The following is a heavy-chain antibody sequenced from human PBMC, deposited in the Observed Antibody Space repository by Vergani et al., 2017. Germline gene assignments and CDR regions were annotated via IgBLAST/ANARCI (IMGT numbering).Heavy chain of an antibody. J-gene: IGHJ4*02. V-gene: IGHV1-69*01. D-gene: IGHD2-21*02. CDR2: IIPIFGTA. Sequence: QVQLVQSGAEVKKPGSSVKVSCKASGGTFSSYAISWVRQAPGQGLEWMGGIIPIFGTANYAQKFQGRVTITADESTSTAYMELSSLRSEYTAVYYCARDSLSGYCGGDCYSDFDYWGQGTLVTVSS. CDR3: ARDSLSGYCGGDCYSDFDY. CDR1: GGTFSSYA.